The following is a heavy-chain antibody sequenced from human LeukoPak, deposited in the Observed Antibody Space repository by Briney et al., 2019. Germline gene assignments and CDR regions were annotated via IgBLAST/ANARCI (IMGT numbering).Heavy chain of an antibody. CDR1: GFTFSSYA. J-gene: IGHJ4*02. Sequence: GRSLRLSCAASGFTFSSYAMHWVRQAPGKGLEWVAVISYDGSNKYYADSVKGRFTISRDNSKNTLYLQMNSLRAEGTAVYYCARDCQYYDILAGFGYWGQGTLVTVSS. CDR3: ARDCQYYDILAGFGY. V-gene: IGHV3-30-3*01. CDR2: ISYDGSNK. D-gene: IGHD3-9*01.